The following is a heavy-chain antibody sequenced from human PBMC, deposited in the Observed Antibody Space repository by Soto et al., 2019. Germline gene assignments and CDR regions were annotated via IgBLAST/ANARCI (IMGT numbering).Heavy chain of an antibody. D-gene: IGHD4-17*01. CDR2: ISSDESNK. CDR1: GFTFSSFG. CDR3: VTAKSGDYGLVFAY. V-gene: IGHV3-30*03. Sequence: PGGSLTLSYAGSGFTFSSFGIPWFRHAPGTRLEWMAVISSDESNKYYADSVQGRFTISRDNSKNTPYLHMNSLRAEHTAVPYCVTAKSGDYGLVFAYWGHRPLVTAAS. J-gene: IGHJ4*01.